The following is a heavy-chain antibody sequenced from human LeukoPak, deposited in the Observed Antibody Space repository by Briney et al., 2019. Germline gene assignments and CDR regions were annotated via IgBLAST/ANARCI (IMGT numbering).Heavy chain of an antibody. CDR1: GFTFSSYA. J-gene: IGHJ6*03. V-gene: IGHV3-23*01. D-gene: IGHD1-26*01. Sequence: PGGSLRLSCAASGFTFSSYAMSWVRQAPGKGLEWVSGIIDSGESTYYANFAKGRFTISRDNSNNTLYLQMNSLRAEDTAVYYCAKLGAPELHNYYVAVCGKGTTVAVSS. CDR3: AKLGAPELHNYYVAV. CDR2: IIDSGEST.